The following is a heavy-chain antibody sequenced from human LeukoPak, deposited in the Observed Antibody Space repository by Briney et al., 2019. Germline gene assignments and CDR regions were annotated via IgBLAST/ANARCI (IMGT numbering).Heavy chain of an antibody. CDR1: RGSISSGGHY. D-gene: IGHD3-3*01. CDR2: TYLTGST. V-gene: IGHV4-30-4*01. J-gene: IGHJ6*03. CDR3: ASSLYDFWSGYPAPEYYYYYMDV. Sequence: PSETLSLTCNVSRGSISSGGHYWSWIRQRPGKGLEWMGYTYLTGSTYYNPSLKSRVTISVDTSKNQFSLKLSSVTAADTAVYYCASSLYDFWSGYPAPEYYYYYMDVWGKGTTVTVSS.